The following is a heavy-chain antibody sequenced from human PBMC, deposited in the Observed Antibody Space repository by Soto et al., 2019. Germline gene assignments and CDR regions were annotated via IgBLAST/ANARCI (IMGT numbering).Heavy chain of an antibody. V-gene: IGHV4-31*11. CDR3: AKPPGRFYGVDV. CDR2: ISYSGST. Sequence: PSETLSLTCAVSGDSISGGGDYWHWIRQRPGEGLEWFGSISYSGSTYYNPSLKSRVSISIDTPKTQFSLKLTSVTAADTAVYYCAKPPGRFYGVDVWGQGTTVTVSS. J-gene: IGHJ6*02. D-gene: IGHD3-10*01. CDR1: GDSISGGGDY.